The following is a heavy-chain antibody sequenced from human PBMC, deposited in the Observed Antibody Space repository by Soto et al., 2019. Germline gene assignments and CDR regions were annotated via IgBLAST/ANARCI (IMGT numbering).Heavy chain of an antibody. Sequence: QVQLVESGGGVVQPGRSLRLSCAASGFTFSTYGMHWVRQAPGKGLEWVAAVWYDGSYKYYADSVKGRFTISRDNSKNTLYLQMNSLRAEDTAVYYCASDPARSGYSMDVWGQGTMVTVSS. CDR1: GFTFSTYG. J-gene: IGHJ3*01. V-gene: IGHV3-33*01. CDR2: VWYDGSYK. CDR3: ASDPARSGYSMDV. D-gene: IGHD5-12*01.